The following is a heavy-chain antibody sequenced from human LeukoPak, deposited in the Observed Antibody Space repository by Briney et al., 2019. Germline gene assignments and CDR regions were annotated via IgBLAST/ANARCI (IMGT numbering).Heavy chain of an antibody. Sequence: PGGSLRLSCAASGFTFSSYAMSWVRQAPGKGLEWVSVISGSGGSTYYADSVKGRFTISRDNSKNTLYLQMSSLRAEDTAVYYCVKGTRWYYYDSSDYWGQGTLVTVSS. CDR2: ISGSGGST. CDR3: VKGTRWYYYDSSDY. CDR1: GFTFSSYA. V-gene: IGHV3-23*01. J-gene: IGHJ4*02. D-gene: IGHD3-22*01.